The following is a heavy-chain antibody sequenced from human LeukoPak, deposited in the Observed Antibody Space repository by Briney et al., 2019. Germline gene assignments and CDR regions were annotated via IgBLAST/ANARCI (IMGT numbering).Heavy chain of an antibody. D-gene: IGHD2-2*02. V-gene: IGHV1-2*02. CDR3: ARGICSSTSCYNPLDP. CDR1: GYTFTGYY. CDR2: INPNSGGT. J-gene: IGHJ5*02. Sequence: ASVKVSCKASGYTFTGYYMHWVRQAPGQRLEGMGWINPNSGGTSYAQKFQGRVTMTRDTSISTAYMELSRLRSDDTAVYYCARGICSSTSCYNPLDPWGQGTLVTVSS.